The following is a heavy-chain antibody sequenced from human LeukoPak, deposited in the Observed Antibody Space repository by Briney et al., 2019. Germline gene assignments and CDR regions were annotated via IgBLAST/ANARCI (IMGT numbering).Heavy chain of an antibody. CDR1: GGTFSSYA. CDR2: IIPIFGTA. J-gene: IGHJ5*02. CDR3: ARSTGYCSGGSCYYNWFDP. V-gene: IGHV1-69*13. Sequence: ASVKVSCKASGGTFSSYAISWVRQAPGQGLEWMGGIIPIFGTANYAQKFQGRVTITADESTSTAYMELSSLRSEDTAVYYCARSTGYCSGGSCYYNWFDPWGQGTLATVSS. D-gene: IGHD2-15*01.